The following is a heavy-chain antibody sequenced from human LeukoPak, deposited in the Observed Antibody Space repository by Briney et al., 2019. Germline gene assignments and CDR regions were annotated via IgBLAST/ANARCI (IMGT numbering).Heavy chain of an antibody. J-gene: IGHJ3*02. CDR2: IRYDGSNK. CDR1: GFTFSSYG. CDR3: ARGRGGSPAGPDAFDI. V-gene: IGHV3-30*02. D-gene: IGHD1-26*01. Sequence: HPGGSLRLSCAASGFTFSSYGMHWVRQAPGKGLEWVAFIRYDGSNKYYADSVKGRFTISRDNSKNTLYLQMNSLRAEDTAVYYCARGRGGSPAGPDAFDIWGQGTMVTVSS.